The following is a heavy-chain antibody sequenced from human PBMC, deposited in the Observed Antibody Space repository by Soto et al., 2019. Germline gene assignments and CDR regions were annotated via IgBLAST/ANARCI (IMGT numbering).Heavy chain of an antibody. J-gene: IGHJ4*02. Sequence: SDTLSLTCTVSGGSISSSSYYWGWIRQPPGKGLEWIGSIYYSGSTYYNPSLKSRVTISVDTSKNQFSMGLSSVTAADTAVYYCARRRGEPIAGVDYCGEGRMVTV. CDR2: IYYSGST. CDR1: GGSISSSSYY. V-gene: IGHV4-39*01. CDR3: ARRRGEPIAGVDY. D-gene: IGHD1-26*01.